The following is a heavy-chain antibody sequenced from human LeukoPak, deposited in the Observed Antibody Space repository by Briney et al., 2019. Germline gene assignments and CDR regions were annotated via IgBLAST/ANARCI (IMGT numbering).Heavy chain of an antibody. D-gene: IGHD5-18*01. Sequence: GGSLRLSCAASGFTFSSYAMSWVRQAPGKGLEWVSAIGGSGSSTYYADSVKGRFTISRDNYKNTLYLQMNSLRAEDTALYYCAKEGRGYSYGPDYWGQGTLVTVSS. CDR3: AKEGRGYSYGPDY. V-gene: IGHV3-23*01. J-gene: IGHJ4*02. CDR2: IGGSGSST. CDR1: GFTFSSYA.